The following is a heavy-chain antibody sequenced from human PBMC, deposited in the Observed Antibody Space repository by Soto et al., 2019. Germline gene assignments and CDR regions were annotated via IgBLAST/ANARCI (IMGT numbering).Heavy chain of an antibody. D-gene: IGHD2-21*02. CDR2: ISYDGSNK. Sequence: GGSLRLSCEASGFTFRSYGMHWVRQAPGKGLEWVALISYDGSNKYYADSVKGRFTISRDNSKNTLNLQMNSLKTEDTAVYYCTKVDAVTALDSWGQGALVTVSS. CDR3: TKVDAVTALDS. V-gene: IGHV3-30*18. CDR1: GFTFRSYG. J-gene: IGHJ4*02.